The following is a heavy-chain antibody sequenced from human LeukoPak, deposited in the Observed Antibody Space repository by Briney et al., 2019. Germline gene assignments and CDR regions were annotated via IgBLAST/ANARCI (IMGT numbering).Heavy chain of an antibody. CDR3: AREWELPNYFDY. CDR2: ISSSSTI. J-gene: IGHJ4*02. Sequence: GGSLRLSCAASGFTFSSYSMNWVRQAPGKGLEWVSYISSSSTIYYADSVKGRFTISRDNAKNSLYLQMNSLRAEDTAVYYCAREWELPNYFDYWGQGTLVTVSS. CDR1: GFTFSSYS. V-gene: IGHV3-48*01. D-gene: IGHD1-26*01.